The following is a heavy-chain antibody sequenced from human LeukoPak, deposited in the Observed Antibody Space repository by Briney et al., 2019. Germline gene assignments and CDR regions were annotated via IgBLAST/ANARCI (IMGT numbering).Heavy chain of an antibody. CDR2: ISNTGGSI. J-gene: IGHJ3*02. CDR3: AKGLHSGSLDAAEI. V-gene: IGHV3-48*03. Sequence: GGSLCLSCAASGFTFRSYEMNWVRQAPGKGLEWVSYISNTGGSIYYADSVKGRFNISRDNAKNALYLQMNSLRAEDTAVYYCAKGLHSGSLDAAEICGQGTTVIVSS. CDR1: GFTFRSYE. D-gene: IGHD1-26*01.